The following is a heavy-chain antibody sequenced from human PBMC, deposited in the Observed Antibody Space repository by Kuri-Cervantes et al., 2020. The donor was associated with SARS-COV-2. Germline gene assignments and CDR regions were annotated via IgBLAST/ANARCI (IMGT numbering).Heavy chain of an antibody. J-gene: IGHJ4*02. V-gene: IGHV3-33*06. CDR1: GFTFSSYG. CDR3: AKTDPHQAVLRYFDWLSSFDY. D-gene: IGHD3-9*01. Sequence: GESLKISCAASGFTFSSYGMHWVRQAPGKGLEWVAVIWYGGSNKYYADSVKGRFTISRDNSKNTLYLQMNSLRAEDTAVYYCAKTDPHQAVLRYFDWLSSFDYWGQGTLVTVSS. CDR2: IWYGGSNK.